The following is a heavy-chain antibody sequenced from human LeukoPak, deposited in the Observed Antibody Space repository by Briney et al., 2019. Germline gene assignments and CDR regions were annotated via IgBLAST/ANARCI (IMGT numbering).Heavy chain of an antibody. V-gene: IGHV1-69*13. CDR2: IIPIFGTA. J-gene: IGHJ2*01. Sequence: ASVKVSCKASGGTFSNSAISWVRQAPGQGLEWMGGIIPIFGTANYAQKFQGRVTITADESTSTAYMELSSLRSEDTAVYYCARPVMYYYDSSGYTTGWYFDLWGRGTLVTVSS. D-gene: IGHD3-22*01. CDR3: ARPVMYYYDSSGYTTGWYFDL. CDR1: GGTFSNSA.